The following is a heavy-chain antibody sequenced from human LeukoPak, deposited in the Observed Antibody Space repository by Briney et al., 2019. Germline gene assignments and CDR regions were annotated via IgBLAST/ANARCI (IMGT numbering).Heavy chain of an antibody. D-gene: IGHD3-10*01. J-gene: IGHJ4*02. CDR1: GGSISSSSYS. Sequence: SETLSLTCTVSGGSISSSSYSWGWIRQPPGKGLEWIGSIYYSGSTYYNPSLKSRVTISVDTSKNQFSLKLSSVTAADTAVYYCARQRSGAYYYGSGSYYNESWGQGTLVTVSS. CDR3: ARQRSGAYYYGSGSYYNES. V-gene: IGHV4-39*01. CDR2: IYYSGST.